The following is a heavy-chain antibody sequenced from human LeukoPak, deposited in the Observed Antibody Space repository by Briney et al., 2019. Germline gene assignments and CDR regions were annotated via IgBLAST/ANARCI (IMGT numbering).Heavy chain of an antibody. Sequence: GGSLRLSCAASGFTFDDYAMHWVRQAPGKGLEWVSGISWNSGSIGSADSVKGRFTISRDNAKNSLYLQMNSLRAEDTALYYCAKDINPGYSSRVGHSWGQGTLVTVSS. CDR1: GFTFDDYA. CDR3: AKDINPGYSSRVGHS. J-gene: IGHJ4*02. CDR2: ISWNSGSI. D-gene: IGHD6-13*01. V-gene: IGHV3-9*01.